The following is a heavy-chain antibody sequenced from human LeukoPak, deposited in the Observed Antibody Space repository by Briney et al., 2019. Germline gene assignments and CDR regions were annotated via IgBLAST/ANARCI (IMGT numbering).Heavy chain of an antibody. Sequence: GESLKISCKGSGYSFTSYWIGWVRQMPGKGLEWMGIIYPGDSDTRYSPSFQGQVTTSADKSISTAHLQWSSLKASDTAMYYCATGPYYYDSSGYYDGLDYWGQGTLVTVSS. CDR3: ATGPYYYDSSGYYDGLDY. J-gene: IGHJ4*02. D-gene: IGHD3-22*01. CDR1: GYSFTSYW. CDR2: IYPGDSDT. V-gene: IGHV5-51*01.